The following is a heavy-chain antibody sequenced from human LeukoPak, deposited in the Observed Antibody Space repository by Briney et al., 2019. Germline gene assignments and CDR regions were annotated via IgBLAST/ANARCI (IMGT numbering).Heavy chain of an antibody. J-gene: IGHJ4*02. V-gene: IGHV3-53*01. CDR1: GFTVSSNY. Sequence: GGSLRLSCAASGFTVSSNYMSWVRQAPGKGLEWVSVIYSGGSTYYADSVKGRFTISRDNSKNTLYLQMNSLRAEDTAVYYCARVRRLRAEFDYWGQGTLVTVSS. CDR2: IYSGGST. CDR3: ARVRRLRAEFDY.